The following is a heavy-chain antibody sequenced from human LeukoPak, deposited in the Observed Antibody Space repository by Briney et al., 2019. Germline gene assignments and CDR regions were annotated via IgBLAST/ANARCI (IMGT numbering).Heavy chain of an antibody. J-gene: IGHJ4*02. Sequence: PGGSLRLSCAASGFTFSSYAMSWVRQAPGMGLEWVSSISSSSSYIYYADSVKGRFTISRDNAKNSLYLQMNSLRDEDTAVYYCARDQPPGYCTSTSCYAHYWGQGTLVTVSS. CDR1: GFTFSSYA. CDR3: ARDQPPGYCTSTSCYAHY. V-gene: IGHV3-21*01. D-gene: IGHD2-2*01. CDR2: ISSSSSYI.